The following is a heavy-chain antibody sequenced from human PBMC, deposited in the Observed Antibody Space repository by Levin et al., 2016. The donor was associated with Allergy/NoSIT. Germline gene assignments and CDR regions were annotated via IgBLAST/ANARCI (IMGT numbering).Heavy chain of an antibody. CDR2: IIPIFGTA. Sequence: WVRQAPGQGLEWMGGIIPIFGTANYAQKFQGRVTITADESTSTAYMELSSLRSEDTAVYYCARGFIAARFEGRSGDWFDPWGQGTLVTVSS. J-gene: IGHJ5*02. D-gene: IGHD6-6*01. CDR3: ARGFIAARFEGRSGDWFDP. V-gene: IGHV1-69*01.